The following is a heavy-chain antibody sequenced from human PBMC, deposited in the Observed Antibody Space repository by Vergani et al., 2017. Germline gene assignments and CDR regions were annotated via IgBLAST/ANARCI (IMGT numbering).Heavy chain of an antibody. CDR3: AKEGRSGITPFVAD. CDR1: GFSLSTYT. V-gene: IGHV3-23*04. D-gene: IGHD1-14*01. J-gene: IGHJ4*02. CDR2: INRGSTT. Sequence: EVQLVESGGGLVNPGGCLTLSCVASGFSLSTYTFNWVRQAPGGGLEWVSAINRGSTTYYADSVKGRFTISRDNSKNTVFLQMNSLRAEDTAVYYCAKEGRSGITPFVADWGQGTLVTVSS.